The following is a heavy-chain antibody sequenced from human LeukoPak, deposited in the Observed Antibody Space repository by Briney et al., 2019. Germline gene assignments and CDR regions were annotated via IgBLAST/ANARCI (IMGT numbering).Heavy chain of an antibody. CDR2: IWYDRSNK. CDR1: GFTFSSYG. Sequence: PGRSLRLSCAASGFTFSSYGMHWVRQAPGKGLEWVAVIWYDRSNKYYADSVKGRFTISRDNSKNTLYLQMNSLRAEDTAVYYCAVGYYDSSGADYWGQGTLVTVSS. J-gene: IGHJ4*02. V-gene: IGHV3-33*01. D-gene: IGHD3-22*01. CDR3: AVGYYDSSGADY.